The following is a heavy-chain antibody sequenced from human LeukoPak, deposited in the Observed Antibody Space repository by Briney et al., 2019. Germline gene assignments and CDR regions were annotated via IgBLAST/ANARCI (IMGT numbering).Heavy chain of an antibody. CDR3: ARLRGFRNFDY. CDR2: ISSSSSAI. V-gene: IGHV3-21*05. Sequence: GGSLRLSCAASGFTFSSYGMNWVRRAPGKGLEWVSYISSSSSAIYYADSVKGRFTISRDNAKNSLYLQMNSLRAEDTAVYYCARLRGFRNFDYWGQGTLVTVSS. CDR1: GFTFSSYG. D-gene: IGHD3-10*01. J-gene: IGHJ4*02.